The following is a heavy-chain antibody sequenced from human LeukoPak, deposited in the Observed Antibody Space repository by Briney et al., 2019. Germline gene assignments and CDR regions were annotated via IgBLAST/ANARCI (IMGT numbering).Heavy chain of an antibody. Sequence: SETLSLTCTVSGGSISSYYWSWIRQPPGKGLEWIGYIYYSGSTNYNPSLKSRVTISVDASKNQFSLKLSSVTAADTAVYYCARVANSGYIRYWGRGTLVTVSS. D-gene: IGHD5-12*01. V-gene: IGHV4-59*01. CDR1: GGSISSYY. CDR2: IYYSGST. CDR3: ARVANSGYIRY. J-gene: IGHJ4*02.